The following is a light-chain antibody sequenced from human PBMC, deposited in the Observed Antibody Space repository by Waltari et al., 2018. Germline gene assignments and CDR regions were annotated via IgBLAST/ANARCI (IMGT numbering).Light chain of an antibody. CDR3: QQRSNWPR. J-gene: IGKJ4*02. CDR2: DAS. Sequence: DIVMTQSPATLSVSPGERATLSCRASQSVSNSLAWYQQKPGQAPRLLIYDASTRATGIPARFSGSGSGTDFTLTISSLEPEDFAVYYCQQRSNWPRFGGGTRVEIK. CDR1: QSVSNS. V-gene: IGKV3-11*01.